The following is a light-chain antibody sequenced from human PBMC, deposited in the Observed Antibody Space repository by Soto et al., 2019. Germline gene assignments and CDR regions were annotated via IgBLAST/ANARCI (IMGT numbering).Light chain of an antibody. J-gene: IGLJ1*01. CDR2: GNS. Sequence: QSVLTQPPSVPGAPGQRVTISCTGSSSNIGAGYDVHWYQQLPGTAPKLLIYGNSNRPSGVPDRFSGSKSGTSASLAITGLQAEDEADYYCQSYDISLSAYVFGTGTKVHRP. CDR3: QSYDISLSAYV. CDR1: SSNIGAGYD. V-gene: IGLV1-40*01.